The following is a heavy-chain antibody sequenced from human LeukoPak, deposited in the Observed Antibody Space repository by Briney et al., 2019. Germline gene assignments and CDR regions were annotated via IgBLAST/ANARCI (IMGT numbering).Heavy chain of an antibody. D-gene: IGHD2-15*01. V-gene: IGHV3-13*05. Sequence: GGSLRLSCAASGFTFSSYDMHWVRQATGKGLEWVSAIGTAGDPYYPGSVKGRFTISRENAKNSLYLQMISLRAGDTAVYYCARGLKYCSGGSCYNSDAFDIWGQGTMVTVSS. CDR2: IGTAGDP. CDR1: GFTFSSYD. CDR3: ARGLKYCSGGSCYNSDAFDI. J-gene: IGHJ3*02.